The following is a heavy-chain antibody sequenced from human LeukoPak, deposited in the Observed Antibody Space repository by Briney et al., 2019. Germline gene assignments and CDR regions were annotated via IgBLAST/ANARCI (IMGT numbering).Heavy chain of an antibody. Sequence: SSETLSLTCTVSGGSISSYYWSWIRQPPGKGLEWIGYIYYSGSTNYNPSLKSRVTISVDTSKNQFSLKLSSVTAADTAVYYCARHDPSRSGWYGYFDYWGQGTLVTVPS. V-gene: IGHV4-59*08. CDR2: IYYSGST. D-gene: IGHD6-19*01. CDR3: ARHDPSRSGWYGYFDY. J-gene: IGHJ4*02. CDR1: GGSISSYY.